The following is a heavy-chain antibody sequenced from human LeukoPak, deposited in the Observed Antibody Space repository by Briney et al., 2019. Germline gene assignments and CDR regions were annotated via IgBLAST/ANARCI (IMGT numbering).Heavy chain of an antibody. V-gene: IGHV4-61*02. CDR2: IYTSGST. Sequence: PSETLSLTCTVSGDSISSGSYYWSWIRQPAGKGLEWIGRIYTSGSTNYNPSLKSRVTISVDTSKNQFSLKLSSVTAADTAVYFCARNSCSGGSCYDNRGYFDYWGQGTLVTVSS. CDR3: ARNSCSGGSCYDNRGYFDY. J-gene: IGHJ4*02. D-gene: IGHD2-15*01. CDR1: GDSISSGSYY.